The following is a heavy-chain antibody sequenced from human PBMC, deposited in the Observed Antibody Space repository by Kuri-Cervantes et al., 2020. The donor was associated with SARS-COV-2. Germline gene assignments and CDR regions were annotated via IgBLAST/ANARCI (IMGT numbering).Heavy chain of an antibody. D-gene: IGHD6-6*01. CDR3: ARGRLSSDYFDY. CDR2: INPSGGGT. V-gene: IGHV1-46*01. J-gene: IGHJ4*02. CDR1: GYIFTNCY. Sequence: ASVKDSSKASGYIFTNCYMSWVRQAPGQGLEWLGIINPSGGGTSYAQKFQGRVTMTRNTATSTVYMELSSLRAEDTAVYHCARGRLSSDYFDYWGQGTLVTVSS.